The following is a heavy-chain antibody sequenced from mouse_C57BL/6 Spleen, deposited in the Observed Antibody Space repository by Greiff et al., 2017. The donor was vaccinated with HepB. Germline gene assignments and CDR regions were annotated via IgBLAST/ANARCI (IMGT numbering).Heavy chain of an antibody. D-gene: IGHD2-5*01. Sequence: QVQLQQPGAELVKPGASVKLSCKASGYTFTSYWMHWVKQRPGQGLEWIGMIHPNSGSTNYNEKFKSKATLTVDKSSSTAYMQLSSLTSEDAAVYYGARGGYSNYEGYYFDYWGQGTTLTVSS. CDR1: GYTFTSYW. CDR2: IHPNSGST. CDR3: ARGGYSNYEGYYFDY. J-gene: IGHJ2*01. V-gene: IGHV1-64*01.